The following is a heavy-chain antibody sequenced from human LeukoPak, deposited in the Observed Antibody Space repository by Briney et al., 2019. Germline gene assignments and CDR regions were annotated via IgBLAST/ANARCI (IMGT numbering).Heavy chain of an antibody. Sequence: PSETLSLTCTVSGGSISSYYWSWIRQPPGKGLEWVGYIYYNGSTSYNPSLKSRVTISVDTSKNQFSLMLSSVTAADAAVYYCARGYSSSWYYFDYWGQGTLVTVSS. CDR2: IYYNGST. J-gene: IGHJ4*02. V-gene: IGHV4-59*01. D-gene: IGHD6-13*01. CDR1: GGSISSYY. CDR3: ARGYSSSWYYFDY.